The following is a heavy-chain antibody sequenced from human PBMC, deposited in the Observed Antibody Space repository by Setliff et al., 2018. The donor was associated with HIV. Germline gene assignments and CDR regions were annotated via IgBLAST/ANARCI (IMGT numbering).Heavy chain of an antibody. D-gene: IGHD6-19*01. CDR2: IRYDGSNK. CDR3: ANMQWASNAWYSFDY. J-gene: IGHJ4*02. V-gene: IGHV3-30*02. Sequence: SLRLSCAASGFTFSTYCMRWVRQAPGKGLEWVAFIRYDGSNKYYADSVKGRFTISRDNSKNTLYLQMNSLRDEDTAVYYCANMQWASNAWYSFDYWGQGALVTVSS. CDR1: GFTFSTYC.